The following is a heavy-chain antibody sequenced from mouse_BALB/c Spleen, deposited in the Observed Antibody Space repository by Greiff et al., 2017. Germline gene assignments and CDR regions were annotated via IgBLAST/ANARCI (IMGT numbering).Heavy chain of an antibody. CDR2: INPYNGAT. CDR1: GYSFTGYY. CDR3: ARSDYGSSLYYFDY. J-gene: IGHJ2*01. D-gene: IGHD1-1*01. V-gene: IGHV1-31*01. Sequence: VHVKQSGPELVKPGASVKISCKASGYSFTGYYMHWVKQSHVKSLEWIGRINPYNGATSYNQNFKDKASLTVDKSSSTAYMELHSLTSEDSAVYYCARSDYGSSLYYFDYWGQGTTLTVSS.